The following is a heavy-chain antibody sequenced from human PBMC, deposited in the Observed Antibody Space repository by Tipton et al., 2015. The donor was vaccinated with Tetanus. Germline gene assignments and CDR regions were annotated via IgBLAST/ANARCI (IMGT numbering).Heavy chain of an antibody. J-gene: IGHJ6*02. Sequence: SLRLSYAASGFTVSSNYMSWVRQAPGKGLEWVSAISGSGGSTYYADSVKGRFTISRDNSKNTLYLQMNSLRAEDTAVYYCAKDTAPKSYYYGMDVWGQGTTVTVSS. CDR1: GFTVSSNY. V-gene: IGHV3-23*01. D-gene: IGHD4-17*01. CDR3: AKDTAPKSYYYGMDV. CDR2: ISGSGGST.